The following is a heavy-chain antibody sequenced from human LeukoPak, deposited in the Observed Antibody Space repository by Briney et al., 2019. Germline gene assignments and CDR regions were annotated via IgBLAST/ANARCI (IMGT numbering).Heavy chain of an antibody. CDR3: AKNSGWLQLGN. CDR1: GFAFRSDW. CDR2: IKEDGSEK. V-gene: IGHV3-7*01. D-gene: IGHD5-24*01. Sequence: GGSLRLSCAASGFAFRSDWMVWVRQAPGKGLEWVTTIKEDGSEKDYVDSVKGRSTTSIDNARNSLYLQMNSLRPEDTAVYYCAKNSGWLQLGNWGQGTLVTVSS. J-gene: IGHJ4*02.